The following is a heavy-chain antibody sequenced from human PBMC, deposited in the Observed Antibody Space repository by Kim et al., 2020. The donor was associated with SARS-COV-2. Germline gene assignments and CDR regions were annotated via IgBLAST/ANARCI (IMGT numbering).Heavy chain of an antibody. J-gene: IGHJ3*02. CDR3: ARDPNRGWRNDAFDI. Sequence: PSLKSRVTISVDTSKNQFPLKLSSVTAADTAVYYCARDPNRGWRNDAFDIWGQGTMVTVSS. D-gene: IGHD6-19*01. V-gene: IGHV4-31*02.